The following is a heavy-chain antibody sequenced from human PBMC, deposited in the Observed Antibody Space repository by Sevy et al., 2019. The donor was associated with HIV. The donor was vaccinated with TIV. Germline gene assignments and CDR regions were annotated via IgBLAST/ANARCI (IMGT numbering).Heavy chain of an antibody. D-gene: IGHD3-22*01. CDR1: GYIFTELS. V-gene: IGHV1-24*01. J-gene: IGHJ4*02. CDR3: ATDSVLLKGRYYDSSGSYLHY. Sequence: ASVNVSCKVSGYIFTELSMHWVRQAPGKGLEWMGGFDPEDGETIYAQTFQGRVTMTEDTSTDTAYMDLSSLRSEDTAVYYCATDSVLLKGRYYDSSGSYLHYWGQGTLVTVSS. CDR2: FDPEDGET.